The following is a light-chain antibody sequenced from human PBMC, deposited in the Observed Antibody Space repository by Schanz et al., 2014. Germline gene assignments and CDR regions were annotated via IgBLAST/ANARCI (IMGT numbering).Light chain of an antibody. CDR3: QQYGSSPLFT. J-gene: IGKJ3*01. CDR1: QSVYTS. V-gene: IGKV3-20*01. Sequence: EIVLTQSPATLSLSPGERATLSCRASQSVYTSLAWYQQKPGQAPRLLIYEASNRATGIPARFSGSGSGTEFTLSISRLDPEDFAVYYCQQYGSSPLFTFGPGTKVDIK. CDR2: EAS.